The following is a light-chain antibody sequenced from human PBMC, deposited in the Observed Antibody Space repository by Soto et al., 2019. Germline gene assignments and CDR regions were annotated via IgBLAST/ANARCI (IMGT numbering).Light chain of an antibody. CDR2: DAS. CDR1: HSVSSSY. V-gene: IGKV3-20*01. J-gene: IGKJ1*01. CDR3: QQYGGSPRT. Sequence: IVLTQSPSTLSLSPGERATLSCRASHSVSSSYLAWYQQKRGQAPRLLIHDASSRATGIPDRFSGSGSGTDFTLTISRLEPEDFAVYYCQQYGGSPRTFGQGTKVDIK.